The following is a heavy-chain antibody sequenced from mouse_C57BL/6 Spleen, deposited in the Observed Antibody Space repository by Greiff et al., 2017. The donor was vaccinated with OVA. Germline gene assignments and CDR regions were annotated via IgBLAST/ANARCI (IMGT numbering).Heavy chain of an antibody. Sequence: QVQLQQPGAELVKPGASVKLSCKASGYTFTSYWMHWVKQRPGQGLEWIGMIHPSSGSTNYNEKFKSKATLTVDKSSSTAYMQHSSLTSEDSAVYYCARVFHITTVVATGYAMDYWGQGTSVTVSS. J-gene: IGHJ4*01. CDR3: ARVFHITTVVATGYAMDY. V-gene: IGHV1-64*01. CDR2: IHPSSGST. CDR1: GYTFTSYW. D-gene: IGHD1-1*01.